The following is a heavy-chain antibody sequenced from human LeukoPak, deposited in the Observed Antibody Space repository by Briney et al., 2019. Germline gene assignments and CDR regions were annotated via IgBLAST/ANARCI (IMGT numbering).Heavy chain of an antibody. J-gene: IGHJ3*02. CDR3: ARISCSGDCYNAFDI. CDR2: IYYSGST. Sequence: PSETLSLTCTVSGGSISSGDYYWSWIRQPPGKGLEWIGYIYYSGSTYYNPSLKSRVTISVDTSKNQFSLQLRSVTAADTAVYYCARISCSGDCYNAFDIWGQGTMVTVSS. D-gene: IGHD2-21*02. V-gene: IGHV4-30-4*01. CDR1: GGSISSGDYY.